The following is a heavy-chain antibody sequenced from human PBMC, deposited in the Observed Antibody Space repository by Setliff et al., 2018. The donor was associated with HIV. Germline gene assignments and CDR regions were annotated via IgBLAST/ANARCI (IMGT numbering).Heavy chain of an antibody. Sequence: SETLSLTCAVYGGSFSGYYWNWIRQSPGKGLEWIGEITHSGSTNYNPSLKSRVTISIDTSKNQFSLKVNSVTAADTAVYYCASRIYYYDSSRVLREEGFDPWGQGTLVTVSS. CDR1: GGSFSGYY. V-gene: IGHV4-34*01. J-gene: IGHJ5*02. D-gene: IGHD3-22*01. CDR2: ITHSGST. CDR3: ASRIYYYDSSRVLREEGFDP.